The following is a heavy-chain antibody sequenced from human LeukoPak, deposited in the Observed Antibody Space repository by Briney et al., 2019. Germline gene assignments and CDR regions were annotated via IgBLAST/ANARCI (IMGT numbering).Heavy chain of an antibody. J-gene: IGHJ4*02. CDR1: GYTFTSYY. CDR2: INSSGGST. CDR3: ASPIVATSAPDY. V-gene: IGHV1-46*03. D-gene: IGHD5-12*01. Sequence: ASVKVSCKASGYTFTSYYMHWVRQAPGQGLEWMGIINSSGGSTSYAQKFQGRVTMTRDTSTSTVYMELSSLRSEDTAVYYCASPIVATSAPDYWGQGTLVTVSS.